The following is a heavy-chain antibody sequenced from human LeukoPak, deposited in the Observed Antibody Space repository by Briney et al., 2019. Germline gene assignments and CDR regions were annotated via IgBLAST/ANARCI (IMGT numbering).Heavy chain of an antibody. CDR1: GGSISSYY. Sequence: PSETLSLTCTVSGGSISSYYWSWIRQPAGKGLEWIGRIYTSGSTNYNPSLKSRVTMSVDTSKNQFSLKLSSVTAADTAVYYCARDVGYCSSTSCYNWFDPWGQGTLVTVFS. V-gene: IGHV4-4*07. CDR2: IYTSGST. J-gene: IGHJ5*02. D-gene: IGHD2-2*01. CDR3: ARDVGYCSSTSCYNWFDP.